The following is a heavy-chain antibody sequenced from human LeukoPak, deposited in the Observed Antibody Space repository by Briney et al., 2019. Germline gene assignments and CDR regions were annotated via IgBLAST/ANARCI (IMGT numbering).Heavy chain of an antibody. CDR1: GDSITSGDFL. V-gene: IGHV4-30-2*01. J-gene: IGHJ5*02. Sequence: NSSETLSLTCAVSGDSITSGDFLWSWIRQPPGKGLEWIGYIYHSGSTPYNPSLKSRVTISLDRSKKQLSLKLNSVTAADTAVYYCARHSNWNGGVDWFDPWGQGTQVTVSS. CDR2: IYHSGST. CDR3: ARHSNWNGGVDWFDP. D-gene: IGHD1-20*01.